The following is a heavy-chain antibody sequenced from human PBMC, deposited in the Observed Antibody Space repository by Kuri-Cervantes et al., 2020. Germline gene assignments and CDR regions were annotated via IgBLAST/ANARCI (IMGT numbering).Heavy chain of an antibody. CDR2: IYQTGNT. Sequence: GSLRLSCTVSIDSIRSGYYWGWIRQPPGKGLEWIGSIYQTGNTYYNPSLKSRVTISGDTSKNQFSLKLSSVTAADTAVYYCARGRRWSDTFDIWGQGTMVTVSS. CDR1: IDSIRSGYY. J-gene: IGHJ3*02. CDR3: ARGRRWSDTFDI. V-gene: IGHV4-38-2*02. D-gene: IGHD2-15*01.